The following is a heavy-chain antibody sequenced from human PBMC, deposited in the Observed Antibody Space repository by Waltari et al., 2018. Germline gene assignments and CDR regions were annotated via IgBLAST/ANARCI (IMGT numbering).Heavy chain of an antibody. CDR2: FDPEDGET. V-gene: IGHV1-24*01. Sequence: VQLVQSGAEVKKPGASVKVSCKVSGYPLTELSMHWVRQAPAKGLEWMGGFDPEDGETIYAQKFHGRVTMTEDTSTDTAYMELSSLRSEDTAVYYCAKVVVVVAATRVYYFDYWGQGTLVTVSS. D-gene: IGHD2-15*01. CDR3: AKVVVVVAATRVYYFDY. CDR1: GYPLTELS. J-gene: IGHJ4*02.